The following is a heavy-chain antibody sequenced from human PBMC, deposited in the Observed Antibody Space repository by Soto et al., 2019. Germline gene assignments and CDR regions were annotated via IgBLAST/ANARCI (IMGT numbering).Heavy chain of an antibody. D-gene: IGHD6-13*01. J-gene: IGHJ4*02. CDR2: ISGSGGST. Sequence: PGESLKISCAASGFTFSSYAMSWVRQAPGKGLEWVSAISGSGGSTYYADSVKGRFTISRDNSKNTLYLQMNSLRAEDTAVYYCASVSSSRAPWWGQGTLVTVSS. CDR3: ASVSSSRAPW. CDR1: GFTFSSYA. V-gene: IGHV3-23*01.